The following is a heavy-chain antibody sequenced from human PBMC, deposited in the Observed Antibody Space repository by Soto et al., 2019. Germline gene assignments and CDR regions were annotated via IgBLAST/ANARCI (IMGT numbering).Heavy chain of an antibody. J-gene: IGHJ6*02. V-gene: IGHV3-30-3*01. D-gene: IGHD1-7*01. CDR3: ARDQGGTTLYCRGMDV. CDR2: ISYDGSNK. Sequence: QVQLVESGGGVVQPGRSLRLSCAASGFTFSSYAMHWVRQAPGQGLEWVALISYDGSNKYYADSVKGRFTISRDNSKNTLYLQMNSLRPEDTAVYHCARDQGGTTLYCRGMDVWGQGTTVTVSS. CDR1: GFTFSSYA.